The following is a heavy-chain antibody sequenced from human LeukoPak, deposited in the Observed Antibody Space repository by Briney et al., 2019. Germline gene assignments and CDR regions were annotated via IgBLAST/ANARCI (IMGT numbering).Heavy chain of an antibody. D-gene: IGHD6-6*01. Sequence: GGSLRLSCAASGFTFSDYWMTWVRQAPGKGPEWVANIKQDGSEKYYVDSVRGRFTISRDNAKNSLFLQMNSLRVEDTAVYYCARRGGSSSRRSPIDYWGQGTLVTVTS. J-gene: IGHJ4*02. CDR3: ARRGGSSSRRSPIDY. CDR2: IKQDGSEK. V-gene: IGHV3-7*01. CDR1: GFTFSDYW.